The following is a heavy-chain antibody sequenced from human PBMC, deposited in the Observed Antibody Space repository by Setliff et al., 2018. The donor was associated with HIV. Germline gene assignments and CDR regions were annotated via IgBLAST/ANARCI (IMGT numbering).Heavy chain of an antibody. CDR3: AAASSWDPLLDY. CDR2: INHSGST. CDR1: GGSFSGYY. D-gene: IGHD6-13*01. V-gene: IGHV4-34*01. J-gene: IGHJ4*02. Sequence: SETLSLTCAVYGGSFSGYYWSWIRQPPGKGLEWIGEINHSGSTNYNPSLKSRVTISVDTSMDQFSLKLNSVTAAETAVYYCAAASSWDPLLDYWGQGTLVTVSS.